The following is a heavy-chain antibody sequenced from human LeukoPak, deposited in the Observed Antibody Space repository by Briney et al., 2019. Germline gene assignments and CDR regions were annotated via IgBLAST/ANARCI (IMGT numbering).Heavy chain of an antibody. Sequence: ASVKVSCKASGYTFNVYYIHWVRQAPGQGLEWMAWINPNSGGTDYADRFQGRVTMTRDTTTSTAYMELSSLRSDDTAVYYCASYRGSSGYYYYMDVWGKGTTVTVSS. J-gene: IGHJ6*03. D-gene: IGHD3-10*01. CDR2: INPNSGGT. CDR1: GYTFNVYY. V-gene: IGHV1-2*02. CDR3: ASYRGSSGYYYYMDV.